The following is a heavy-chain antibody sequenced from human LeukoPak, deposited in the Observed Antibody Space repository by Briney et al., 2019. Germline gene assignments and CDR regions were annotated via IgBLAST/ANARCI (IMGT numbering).Heavy chain of an antibody. CDR1: GFTFSSYS. J-gene: IGHJ4*02. D-gene: IGHD3-10*01. V-gene: IGHV3-30-3*01. Sequence: PGGSLTLSCAASGFTFSSYSMRWVRQAPGKGLEWVAVVSSDGANNYYIDSVKGRLIISRDDSKNTLYLQMNSLRPDDTALYLCARVRSPEGPLVFWGRGTLVTVSS. CDR2: VSSDGANN. CDR3: ARVRSPEGPLVF.